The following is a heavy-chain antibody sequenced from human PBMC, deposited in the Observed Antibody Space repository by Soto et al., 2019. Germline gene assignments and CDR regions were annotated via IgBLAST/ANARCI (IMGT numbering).Heavy chain of an antibody. Sequence: ASVKVSCKASGGTFSSYTISWVRQAPGQGLEWMGRIIPILGIANYAQKFQGRVTITADKSTSRAYMELSSLRSEETAVYYCTIIGRHCSSTSCPNLRYYYYYMDVWGKGTTVTVSS. J-gene: IGHJ6*03. V-gene: IGHV1-69*02. D-gene: IGHD2-2*01. CDR2: IIPILGIA. CDR1: GGTFSSYT. CDR3: TIIGRHCSSTSCPNLRYYYYYMDV.